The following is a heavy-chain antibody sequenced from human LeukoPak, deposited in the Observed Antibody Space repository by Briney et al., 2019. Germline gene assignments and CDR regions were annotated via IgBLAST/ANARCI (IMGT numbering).Heavy chain of an antibody. J-gene: IGHJ4*02. CDR2: ISYDGSNK. D-gene: IGHD6-19*01. V-gene: IGHV3-30*18. CDR3: AKDSSQGDFDY. CDR1: GFTFSSYG. Sequence: PGGSLRLSCAASGFTFSSYGMHWVRQAPGKGLEWVAVISYDGSNKYYADSVKGRFTISRDNSKNTLYLQMDSLRAEDTAVYYCAKDSSQGDFDYWGQGTLVTVSS.